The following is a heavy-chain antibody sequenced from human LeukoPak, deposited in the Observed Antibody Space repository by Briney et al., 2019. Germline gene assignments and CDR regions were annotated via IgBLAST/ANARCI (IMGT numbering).Heavy chain of an antibody. J-gene: IGHJ4*02. CDR2: IYSSGTT. D-gene: IGHD3-16*01. CDR3: ARHLGVGSYPLDS. Sequence: AETLPLTCSVSGGSLSNHYWSWIRQPPGKGLEWIAHIYSSGTTTYNPSIKSRVTISLDTSKSQISLKVTSVTAADTAVYYCARHLGVGSYPLDSWGQGTLVTVSS. CDR1: GGSLSNHY. V-gene: IGHV4-59*08.